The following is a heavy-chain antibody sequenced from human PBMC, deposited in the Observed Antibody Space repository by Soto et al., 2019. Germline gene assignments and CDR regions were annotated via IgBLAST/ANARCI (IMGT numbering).Heavy chain of an antibody. J-gene: IGHJ6*02. CDR2: IRSKANSYAT. CDR1: GFTFSGSA. CDR3: TTPYYYDSSGYPYYYYYYGMDI. Sequence: GGSLRLSCAASGFTFSGSAMHWVRQASGKGLEWVGRIRSKANSYATAYAASVKGRFTISRDDSKNTAYLQMNSLKTEDTAVYYCTTPYYYDSSGYPYYYYYYGMDIWGQATTVTVSS. D-gene: IGHD3-22*01. V-gene: IGHV3-73*01.